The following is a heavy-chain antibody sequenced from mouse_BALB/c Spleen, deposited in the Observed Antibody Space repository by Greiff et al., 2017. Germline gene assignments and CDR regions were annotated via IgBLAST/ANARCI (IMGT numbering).Heavy chain of an antibody. V-gene: IGHV1-69*02. CDR3: ARVEYGNYSAMDY. Sequence: QVQLQQPGAELVKPGAPVKLSCKASGYTFTSYWMNWVKQRPGRGLEWIGRIEPSDSETHYNQKFKDKATLTVDKSSSTAYIQLSSLTSEDSAVYYCARVEYGNYSAMDYWGQGTSVTVSS. CDR1: GYTFTSYW. J-gene: IGHJ4*01. D-gene: IGHD2-10*02. CDR2: IEPSDSET.